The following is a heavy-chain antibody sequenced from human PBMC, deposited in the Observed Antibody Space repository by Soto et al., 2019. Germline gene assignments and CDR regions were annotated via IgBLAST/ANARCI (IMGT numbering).Heavy chain of an antibody. V-gene: IGHV1-18*01. CDR3: ARDIESVTAKHFFYYYAMDV. CDR1: GFTFSNYG. D-gene: IGHD2-8*01. Sequence: ASVKVSCRASGFTFSNYGLNWVRQAPGQGLEWMGWVSANNGHTNYAQNLQGRVSMTTDTSTSTAYMELRGLRFDDTAVYYCARDIESVTAKHFFYYYAMDVWGQGTTVTVSS. CDR2: VSANNGHT. J-gene: IGHJ6*02.